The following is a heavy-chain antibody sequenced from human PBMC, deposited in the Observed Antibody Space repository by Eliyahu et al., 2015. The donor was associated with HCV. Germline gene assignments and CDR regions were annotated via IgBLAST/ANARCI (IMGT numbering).Heavy chain of an antibody. CDR2: IRSTSDII. J-gene: IGHJ6*02. CDR3: ARDLYLNVVPAGDTWAGHYFYYGMDV. Sequence: EVQLVESGGGLVQPGGSLRLSCAASGFTFSSYXXXWVRXAPGKGLEWVSYIRSTSDIIYYADSVKGRFTISRDNAKNSLYLQMNSLRDEDTAVYYCARDLYLNVVPAGDTWAGHYFYYGMDVWGQGTTVTVSS. V-gene: IGHV3-48*02. D-gene: IGHD2-2*01. CDR1: GFTFSSYX.